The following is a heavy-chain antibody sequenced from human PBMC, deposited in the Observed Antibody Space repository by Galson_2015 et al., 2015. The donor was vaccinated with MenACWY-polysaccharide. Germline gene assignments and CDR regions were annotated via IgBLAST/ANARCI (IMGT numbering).Heavy chain of an antibody. D-gene: IGHD3-22*01. CDR1: GYTFTSYD. V-gene: IGHV1-8*01. Sequence: SVKVSYKASGYTFTSYDINWVRQTTGHGLEWMGWMNPNSGNTGYAQKFQGRVTMTRNTSISIAYMDLSSLRSEDTAVYYCARGGKYYYDSSGYLNWFDPWGQGTLVTVSS. CDR3: ARGGKYYYDSSGYLNWFDP. J-gene: IGHJ5*02. CDR2: MNPNSGNT.